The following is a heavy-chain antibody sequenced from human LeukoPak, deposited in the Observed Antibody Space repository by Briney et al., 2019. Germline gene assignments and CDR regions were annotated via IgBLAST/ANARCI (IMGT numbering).Heavy chain of an antibody. Sequence: ASVKVSCKASGYTFTGYYMHWVRQAPGQGLEWMGWINPNSGGTNYAQKFQGRVTMTRDTSISTAYMELRSLRSDDTAVYYCATGTRGYSGYDYFYWGQGTLVTVSS. V-gene: IGHV1-2*02. CDR2: INPNSGGT. J-gene: IGHJ4*02. CDR1: GYTFTGYY. D-gene: IGHD5-12*01. CDR3: ATGTRGYSGYDYFY.